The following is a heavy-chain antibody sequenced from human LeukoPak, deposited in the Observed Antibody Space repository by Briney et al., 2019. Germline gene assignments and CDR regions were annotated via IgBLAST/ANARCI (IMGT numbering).Heavy chain of an antibody. CDR3: AKDSGYDSSGYFYYYYYYMDV. CDR1: GFTFSSYG. V-gene: IGHV3-33*06. CDR2: MWYDGSNK. D-gene: IGHD3-22*01. J-gene: IGHJ6*03. Sequence: GRSLRLSCAASGFTFSSYGMHWVRQAPGKGLEWVAVMWYDGSNKYYADSVKGRFTISRDYSKSTLYLQMNSLRAEDTAVYYCAKDSGYDSSGYFYYYYYYMDVWSKGTTVTASS.